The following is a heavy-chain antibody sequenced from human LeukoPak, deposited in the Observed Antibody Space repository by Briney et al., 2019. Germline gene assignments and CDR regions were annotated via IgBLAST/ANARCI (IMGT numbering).Heavy chain of an antibody. D-gene: IGHD4-23*01. J-gene: IGHJ4*02. CDR1: GFTFSSYG. CDR2: TSAGGGST. Sequence: EGSLRLSCAASGFTFSSYGMSWVRQAPGKGLEWVSATSAGGGSTYYADSVKGRFTISRDNSKSTLYLQMNTLRAEDTAVYYCAKRSDYGGNWNYFDSWGQGTLVTVSS. V-gene: IGHV3-23*01. CDR3: AKRSDYGGNWNYFDS.